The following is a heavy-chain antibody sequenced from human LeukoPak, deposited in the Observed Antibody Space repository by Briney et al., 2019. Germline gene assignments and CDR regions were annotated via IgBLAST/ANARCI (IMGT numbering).Heavy chain of an antibody. D-gene: IGHD3-3*01. CDR3: AKGLATIFGVVMTYFDY. V-gene: IGHV1-2*02. Sequence: ASVKVSCKASGYTFTGYYMHWVRQAPGQGLEWMGWINPNSGGTNYAQKFQGRVTMTRDTSISTAYMELSRLRSDDTAVYYCAKGLATIFGVVMTYFDYWGQGTLVTVSS. CDR2: INPNSGGT. J-gene: IGHJ4*02. CDR1: GYTFTGYY.